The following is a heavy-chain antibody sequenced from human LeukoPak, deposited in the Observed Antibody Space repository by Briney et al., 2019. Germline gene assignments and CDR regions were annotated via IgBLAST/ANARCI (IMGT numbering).Heavy chain of an antibody. J-gene: IGHJ2*01. CDR1: GFTFSGYW. V-gene: IGHV3-74*01. Sequence: PGGSLRLSCATSGFTFSGYWMHWVRQVPGKGLVWVSRITGDGSSTTYADSVKGRFTISRDNAKNTVFLQMISLRAEDTAVYYCARDTGWYFDLWGCGTLVTVSS. D-gene: IGHD4-17*01. CDR3: ARDTGWYFDL. CDR2: ITGDGSST.